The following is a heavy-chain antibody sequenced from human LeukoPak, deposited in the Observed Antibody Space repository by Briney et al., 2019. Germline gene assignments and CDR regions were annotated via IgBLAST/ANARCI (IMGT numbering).Heavy chain of an antibody. CDR3: ASWPRGMYYDSSGYY. Sequence: ASVKVSCKASGGTFSSYAISWVRQAPGQGLEWMGIINPSGGSTSYAQKFQGRVTMTRDTSTSTVYMELSSLRSEDTAVYYCASWPRGMYYDSSGYYWGQGTLVTVSS. J-gene: IGHJ4*02. CDR2: INPSGGST. V-gene: IGHV1-46*01. D-gene: IGHD3-22*01. CDR1: GGTFSSYA.